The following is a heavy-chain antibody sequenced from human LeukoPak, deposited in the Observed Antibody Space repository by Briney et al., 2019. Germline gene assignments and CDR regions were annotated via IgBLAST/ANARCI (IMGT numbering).Heavy chain of an antibody. CDR1: GYSISSGYY. J-gene: IGHJ4*02. Sequence: PSETLSLTCAVSGYSISSGYYWGWIRQPPGQGLEWIGIFSHRLSTYYSRSLKSRVTILVDTSKHQFSLKLNSVTAADTAVYYCARQLDGGSYLSPDYWGQGTLVTVSS. V-gene: IGHV4-38-2*01. CDR2: FSHRLST. CDR3: ARQLDGGSYLSPDY. D-gene: IGHD1-26*01.